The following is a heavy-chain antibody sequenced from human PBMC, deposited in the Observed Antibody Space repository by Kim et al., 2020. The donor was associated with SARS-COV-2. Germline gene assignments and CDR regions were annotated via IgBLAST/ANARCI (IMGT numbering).Heavy chain of an antibody. CDR1: GFTFDDYA. J-gene: IGHJ6*02. D-gene: IGHD3-10*01. CDR2: ISWNSGSI. Sequence: GGSLRLSCAASGFTFDDYAMHWVRQAPGKGLEWVSGISWNSGSIGYADSVKGRFTISRDNAKNSLYLQMNSLRAEDTALYYCAKDKGPTYYYGSGGYWYYYGMDVWGQGTTVTVSS. CDR3: AKDKGPTYYYGSGGYWYYYGMDV. V-gene: IGHV3-9*01.